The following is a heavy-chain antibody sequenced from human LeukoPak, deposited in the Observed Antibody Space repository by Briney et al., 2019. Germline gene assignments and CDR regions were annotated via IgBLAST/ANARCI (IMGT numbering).Heavy chain of an antibody. D-gene: IGHD1-26*01. CDR1: GGSISSHY. CDR2: INYSGRT. Sequence: SETLSLTCTVSGGSISSHYWSWIRQTPGKGLEWIGQINYSGRTYYNPSLKTRVHLSIHPYQNPFPLKVSSVTAADTAVYYCARDTEAVGATLYFDYWGQGTLVAVSS. J-gene: IGHJ4*02. CDR3: ARDTEAVGATLYFDY. V-gene: IGHV4-59*11.